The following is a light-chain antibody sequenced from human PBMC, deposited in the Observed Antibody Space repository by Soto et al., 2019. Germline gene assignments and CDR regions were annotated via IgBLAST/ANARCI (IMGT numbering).Light chain of an antibody. J-gene: IGLJ3*02. CDR3: AAWDDSLNGWV. Sequence: QSVLAQPPSASGTPGQRVTMSCSGSSSNIGSNTVNWYQQLPRTAPKLLIYSNNQRPSGVPDRFSGSKSGTSASLAISGLQSEDEADYYCAAWDDSLNGWVFGGGTKVTVL. CDR2: SNN. CDR1: SSNIGSNT. V-gene: IGLV1-44*01.